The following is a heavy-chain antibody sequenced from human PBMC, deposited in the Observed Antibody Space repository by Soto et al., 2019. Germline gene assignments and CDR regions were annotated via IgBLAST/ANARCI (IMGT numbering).Heavy chain of an antibody. J-gene: IGHJ3*02. D-gene: IGHD3-16*02. Sequence: ASVKVSCKASGYTFTSHGFSWVRQAPGQGLEWMGWISTYNGKTDYAQKFQDRVTMTADTRTNTGYMELRSLRSDDTAVYYCARLLTEGVTYREDAFDIWGQGTKVTVSS. CDR2: ISTYNGKT. V-gene: IGHV1-18*01. CDR3: ARLLTEGVTYREDAFDI. CDR1: GYTFTSHG.